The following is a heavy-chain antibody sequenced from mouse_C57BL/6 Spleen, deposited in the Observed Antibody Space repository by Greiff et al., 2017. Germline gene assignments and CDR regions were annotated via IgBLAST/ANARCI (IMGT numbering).Heavy chain of an antibody. J-gene: IGHJ4*01. CDR3: ARRQRRYAMDY. CDR2: ITPNYGTT. Sequence: VQLKEPGPELVKPGASVKISCKASGYSFTDYNMNWVKQSNGKSLEWIGVITPNYGTTSYHQKFKGKATLTVDHSSRTAYMQRNSLTSEDSAVYYCARRQRRYAMDYWGQGTSVTVSS. V-gene: IGHV1-39*01. CDR1: GYSFTDYN. D-gene: IGHD6-1*01.